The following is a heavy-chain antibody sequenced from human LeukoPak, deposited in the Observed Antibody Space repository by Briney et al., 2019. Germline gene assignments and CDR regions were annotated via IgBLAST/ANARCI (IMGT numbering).Heavy chain of an antibody. CDR1: GFTFSSYS. V-gene: IGHV3-21*04. D-gene: IGHD1-7*01. CDR2: ISSSSSYI. Sequence: PGGSLRLSCAASGFTFSSYSMNWVRQAPGKGLEWVSSISSSSSYIYYADSVKGRFTISRDNAKNSLYLQMNSLRAEDTAVYYCAKGPTTWRNYYYYYMDVWGKGTTVTISS. CDR3: AKGPTTWRNYYYYYMDV. J-gene: IGHJ6*03.